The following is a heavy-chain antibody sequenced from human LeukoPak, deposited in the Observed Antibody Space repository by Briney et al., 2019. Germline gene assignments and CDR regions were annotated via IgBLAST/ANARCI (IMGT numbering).Heavy chain of an antibody. CDR2: ISYDGRNK. Sequence: PGGSLRLSCAASGXPFSNHGMHWVRQAPGKGLEWVAVISYDGRNKYYADSVKGRFTISRDNSKNTLYLEMNTLRAEDTAVYYCARALYSGRWYGMDVWGQGTTVTVSS. CDR1: GXPFSNHG. CDR3: ARALYSGRWYGMDV. V-gene: IGHV3-30*03. D-gene: IGHD6-13*01. J-gene: IGHJ6*02.